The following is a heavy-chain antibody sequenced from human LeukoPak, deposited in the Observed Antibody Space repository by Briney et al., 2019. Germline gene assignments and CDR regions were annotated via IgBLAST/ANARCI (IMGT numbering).Heavy chain of an antibody. Sequence: ASVKVSCKASGYTFTGYYMHWVRQAPGQGLEWMGWINPNSGGTNYAQKFQGRVTMTRDTSISTAYMELSRLRSDDTAVYYCARDSSPIKAYYYYYMDVWGKGTTVTVSS. J-gene: IGHJ6*03. CDR1: GYTFTGYY. D-gene: IGHD6-13*01. V-gene: IGHV1-2*02. CDR2: INPNSGGT. CDR3: ARDSSPIKAYYYYYMDV.